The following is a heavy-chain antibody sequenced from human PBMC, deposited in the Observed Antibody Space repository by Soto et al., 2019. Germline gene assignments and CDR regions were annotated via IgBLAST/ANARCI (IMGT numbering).Heavy chain of an antibody. J-gene: IGHJ6*02. CDR3: AKGYFGSGSYGMDV. D-gene: IGHD3-10*01. CDR1: GFTFSSYA. Sequence: GSLRLFCSASGFTFSSYAMSWVRQAPGKGLEWVSAISGSGGSTYYADSVKGRFTISRDNSKNTLYLQMNSLRAEDTAVYYCAKGYFGSGSYGMDVWGQGTTVTVSS. V-gene: IGHV3-23*01. CDR2: ISGSGGST.